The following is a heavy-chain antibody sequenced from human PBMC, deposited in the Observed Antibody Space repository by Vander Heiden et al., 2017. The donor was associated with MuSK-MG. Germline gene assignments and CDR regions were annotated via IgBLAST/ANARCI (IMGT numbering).Heavy chain of an antibody. CDR3: AHTTYYDFWSGPQYYYYMDV. J-gene: IGHJ6*03. D-gene: IGHD3-3*01. CDR1: GFSPSTSVVG. V-gene: IGHV2-5*02. CDR2: IYWDDVK. Sequence: QLTLKESGPTLVKPTQPLTLTYTLSGFSPSTSVVGVGWIRRPPGKALEWLALIYWDDVKRYSPSLMSRLTITKDTSKNQVVLTMTNMDPVDTATYYCAHTTYYDFWSGPQYYYYMDVWGNGTTVTVSS.